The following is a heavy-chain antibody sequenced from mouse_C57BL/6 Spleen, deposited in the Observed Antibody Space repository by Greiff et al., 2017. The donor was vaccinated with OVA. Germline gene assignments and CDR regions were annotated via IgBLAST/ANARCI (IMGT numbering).Heavy chain of an antibody. Sequence: VQLQESGAELVRPGTSVKVSCKASGYAFTNYLIEWVKQRPGQGLEWIGVINPGSGGTNYNEKFKGKATLTADKSSSTAYMQLSSLTSEDSAVYFCARSGATVVATEYFDVWGTGTTVTVSS. CDR3: ARSGATVVATEYFDV. CDR2: INPGSGGT. CDR1: GYAFTNYL. J-gene: IGHJ1*03. D-gene: IGHD1-1*01. V-gene: IGHV1-54*01.